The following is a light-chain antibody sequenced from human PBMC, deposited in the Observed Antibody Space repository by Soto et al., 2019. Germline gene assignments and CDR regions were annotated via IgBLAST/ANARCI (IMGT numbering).Light chain of an antibody. J-gene: IGKJ1*01. CDR3: QRYETGWT. CDR1: QSISSW. Sequence: DIQMTQSPSTLSASVGDRVTITCRASQSISSWLAWYQQKPGKAPNLLIYHASSLESGVPSRFSGNGSGKEVTLTTISRQPDDVAIYYCQRYETGWTFGQGTKVPIK. V-gene: IGKV1-5*01. CDR2: HAS.